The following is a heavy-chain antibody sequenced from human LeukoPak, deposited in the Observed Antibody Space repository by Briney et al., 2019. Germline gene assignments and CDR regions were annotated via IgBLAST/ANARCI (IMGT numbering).Heavy chain of an antibody. D-gene: IGHD3-22*01. Sequence: GGSLRLSCAASGFTFSSYEMNWVRQAPGKGLEWVSYISSSGSTIYYADSVKGRFTISRDNAKNSLYLQMNSLRAEDTAVYYCARDDPYYYDSSGYRDYWGQGTLVTVSS. CDR3: ARDDPYYYDSSGYRDY. CDR2: ISSSGSTI. J-gene: IGHJ4*02. V-gene: IGHV3-48*03. CDR1: GFTFSSYE.